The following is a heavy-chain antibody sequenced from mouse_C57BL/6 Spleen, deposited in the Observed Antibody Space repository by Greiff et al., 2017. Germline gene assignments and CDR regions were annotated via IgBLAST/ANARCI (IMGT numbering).Heavy chain of an antibody. CDR2: IYPGDGDP. J-gene: IGHJ3*01. D-gene: IGHD2-4*01. V-gene: IGHV1-80*01. CDR1: GYAFSSYW. Sequence: VKLQQSGAELVKPGASVTISCKASGYAFSSYWMTWVKQRPGKGLEWIGQIYPGDGDPTYNGKFKGKATLTADNSSSTAYMQRSNLTSEDSAVSFCAILDYDYAWCAYWGQGTLVTVSA. CDR3: AILDYDYAWCAY.